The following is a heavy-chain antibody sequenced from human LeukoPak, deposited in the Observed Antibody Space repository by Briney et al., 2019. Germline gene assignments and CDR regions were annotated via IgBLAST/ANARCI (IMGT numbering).Heavy chain of an antibody. Sequence: GGSLRLSCAASGFTFNTYVMNWVRQAPGKGLEWVSTLGAVGDTYYGDSVKGRFTVSRDDSKNTLTLQMSSLRAEDTAIYYCAKDLAPGIFPYDQWGQGTPVTVSS. CDR2: LGAVGDT. V-gene: IGHV3-23*01. CDR1: GFTFNTYV. CDR3: AKDLAPGIFPYDQ. J-gene: IGHJ5*02. D-gene: IGHD1-14*01.